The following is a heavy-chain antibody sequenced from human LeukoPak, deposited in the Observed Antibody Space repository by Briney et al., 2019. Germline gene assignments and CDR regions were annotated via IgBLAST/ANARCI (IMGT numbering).Heavy chain of an antibody. CDR1: GDSISSGSYY. V-gene: IGHV4-61*02. CDR3: ARDRRDYYDSSGYYYYYYMDV. CDR2: IYNSGST. Sequence: SETLSLTCTVSGDSISSGSYYWRWIRQPAGKGLEWIGRIYNSGSTNDSPSLKSRVTISVDTSKNQFSLKLSSVTAADTAVYYCARDRRDYYDSSGYYYYYYMDVWGKGTTVTISS. J-gene: IGHJ6*03. D-gene: IGHD3-22*01.